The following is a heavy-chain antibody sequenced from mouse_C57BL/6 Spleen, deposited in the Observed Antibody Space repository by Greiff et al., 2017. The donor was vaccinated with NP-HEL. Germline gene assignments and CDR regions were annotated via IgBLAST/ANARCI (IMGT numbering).Heavy chain of an antibody. J-gene: IGHJ4*01. CDR1: GYTFTDYY. D-gene: IGHD1-1*01. CDR2: INPNNGGT. CDR3: ARTLLLRVMDY. Sequence: EVQLQQSGPELVKPGASVKISCKASGYTFTDYYMNWVKQSHGKSLEWIGDINPNNGGTSYNQKFKGKATLTVDKSSSTAYMELRSLTSEDSAVYYCARTLLLRVMDYWGQGTSVTVSS. V-gene: IGHV1-26*01.